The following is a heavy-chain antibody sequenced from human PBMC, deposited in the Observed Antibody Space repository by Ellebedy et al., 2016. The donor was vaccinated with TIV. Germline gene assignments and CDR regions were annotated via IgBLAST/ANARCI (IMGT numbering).Heavy chain of an antibody. D-gene: IGHD3-22*01. Sequence: MPSETLSLTCTVSGGSISSSSYYWGWIRQPPGKGLEWIGSIYYSGSTYYKPSLKSRVTISVDTSKNQFSLKLSSVTAADTAVYYCARHLYDSSGYYSLYNWFDPWGQGTLVTVSS. J-gene: IGHJ5*02. CDR2: IYYSGST. CDR1: GGSISSSSYY. V-gene: IGHV4-39*01. CDR3: ARHLYDSSGYYSLYNWFDP.